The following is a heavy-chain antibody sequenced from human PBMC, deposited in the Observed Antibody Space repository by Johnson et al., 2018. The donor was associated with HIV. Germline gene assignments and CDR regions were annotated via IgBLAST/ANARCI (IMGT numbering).Heavy chain of an antibody. CDR1: GFTFDDYG. Sequence: VHLVESGGGVVRPGGSLRLSCAASGFTFDDYGMSWVRQAPGKGLEWVSGINWTGGSTGYADSVKGRFTISRDNSKNSLYLQMNSLRGEDTAVYYCAKETRDSRSAFDIWGQGTMVTVSS. V-gene: IGHV3-20*04. CDR2: INWTGGST. D-gene: IGHD3-22*01. J-gene: IGHJ3*02. CDR3: AKETRDSRSAFDI.